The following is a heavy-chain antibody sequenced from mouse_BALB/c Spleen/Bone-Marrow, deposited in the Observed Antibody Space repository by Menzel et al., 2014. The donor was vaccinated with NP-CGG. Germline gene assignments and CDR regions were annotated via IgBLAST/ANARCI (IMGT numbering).Heavy chain of an antibody. J-gene: IGHJ4*01. V-gene: IGHV1S81*02. CDR2: INPSNGRT. CDR1: GYTFTSYS. CDR3: ARYGNYDAMDY. D-gene: IGHD2-1*01. Sequence: QVQLQQSGAELVKPGASVKLPCKASGYTFTSYSMHWVKQRPGQGLEWIGEINPSNGRTNYNETFKSKATLTVDKSSTTAYMQLSSLTSDDSAVYYCARYGNYDAMDYWGQGTSVTVSS.